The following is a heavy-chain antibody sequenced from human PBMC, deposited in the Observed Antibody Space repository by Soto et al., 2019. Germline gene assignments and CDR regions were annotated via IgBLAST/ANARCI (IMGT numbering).Heavy chain of an antibody. J-gene: IGHJ6*02. CDR3: ARVVVAATGYYYGMDV. D-gene: IGHD2-15*01. CDR2: IYPGDSDT. V-gene: IGHV5-51*01. CDR1: GYSFTSYW. Sequence: GESLKISCKGSGYSFTSYWIGWVRQMPGKGLEWMRIIYPGDSDTRYSPSFQGQVTISADKSISTAYLQWSSLKASDTAMYYCARVVVAATGYYYGMDVWGQGTTVTVSS.